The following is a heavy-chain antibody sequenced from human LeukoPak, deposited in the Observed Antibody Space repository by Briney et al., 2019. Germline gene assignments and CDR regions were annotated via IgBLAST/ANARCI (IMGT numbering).Heavy chain of an antibody. CDR3: ARRSGVSSDH. CDR2: LYDSGST. CDR1: GGSISSSSYY. Sequence: PSETLSLTCTVSGGSISSSSYYWDWIRQPPGKGLEWIGNLYDSGSTHYNPSLRSRVTISADTSKNQFSLKLSSVTAADTAVYYCARRSGVSSDHWGQGTLVTVSS. J-gene: IGHJ4*02. D-gene: IGHD2-2*01. V-gene: IGHV4-39*01.